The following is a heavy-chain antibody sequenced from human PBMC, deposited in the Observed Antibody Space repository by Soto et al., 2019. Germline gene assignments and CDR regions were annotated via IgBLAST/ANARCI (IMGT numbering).Heavy chain of an antibody. J-gene: IGHJ6*02. CDR1: DASMSSGGYY. V-gene: IGHV4-31*03. D-gene: IGHD2-21*01. CDR2: IYYSGTT. Sequence: TLAHTCSVCDASMSSGGYYWNCSVQHPGKGLEGIGYIYYSGTTYYNPSLKSRVTISVDTSKNQFSLKLSSVTAADTAVYYCAASCVGCGGFNYYGMDVWGQGTTVT. CDR3: AASCVGCGGFNYYGMDV.